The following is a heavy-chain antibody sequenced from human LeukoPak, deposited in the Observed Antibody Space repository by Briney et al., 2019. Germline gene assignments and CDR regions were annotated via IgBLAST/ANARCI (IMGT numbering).Heavy chain of an antibody. D-gene: IGHD3-3*01. CDR1: EFTFSSYA. J-gene: IGHJ6*03. Sequence: GGSLRLSCEASEFTFSSYAMSWVRQAPGKGLEWVSAISGSGGSTYYADSVKGRVTISRDNSKNTLSLQMNSLRAEDTAVYYCAKDRGSIFGVVIRHSYYMDVWGKGTTVTVSS. V-gene: IGHV3-23*01. CDR2: ISGSGGST. CDR3: AKDRGSIFGVVIRHSYYMDV.